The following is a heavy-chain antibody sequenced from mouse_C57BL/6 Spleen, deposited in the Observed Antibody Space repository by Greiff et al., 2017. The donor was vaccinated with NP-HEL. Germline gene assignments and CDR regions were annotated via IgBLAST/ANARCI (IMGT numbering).Heavy chain of an antibody. V-gene: IGHV1-62-2*01. D-gene: IGHD2-2*01. CDR3: ARHERGYGDDEGVWFAY. J-gene: IGHJ3*01. CDR2: IYPGSGSI. Sequence: QVQLQQSGAELVKPGASVKLSCKASGYTFTEYSIHWVKQRPGQGLEWIGWIYPGSGSIKYNEKFKDKATLTADKSSSTVYMELSRLTSEDSAVYFCARHERGYGDDEGVWFAYWGQGTLVTVSA. CDR1: GYTFTEYS.